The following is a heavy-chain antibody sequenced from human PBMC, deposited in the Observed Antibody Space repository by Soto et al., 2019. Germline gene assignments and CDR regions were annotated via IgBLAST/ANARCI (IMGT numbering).Heavy chain of an antibody. CDR3: ASFSIAAADPYGMDV. Sequence: QVQLVQSGAEVKKPGASVKVSCKAAGYTFTSYGISWLRQAPGQGLEWMRRISAYNGKPNYAQKLQGRVTMTTDTSTSTAYMELRSLRSDDTAGYYCASFSIAAADPYGMDVWGQGTTVTVSS. D-gene: IGHD6-13*01. CDR2: ISAYNGKP. CDR1: GYTFTSYG. V-gene: IGHV1-18*01. J-gene: IGHJ6*02.